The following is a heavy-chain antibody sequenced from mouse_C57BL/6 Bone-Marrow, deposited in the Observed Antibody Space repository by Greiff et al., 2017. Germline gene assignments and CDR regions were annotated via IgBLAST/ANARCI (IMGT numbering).Heavy chain of an antibody. Sequence: EVKLVESGGGLVQSGRSLRLSCATSGFTFSDFYMEWVRQAPGKGLEWIAASRNKANDYTTEYSVSVKGRFIVSRDTSHSILYLQMNALRAEDTAIYYCARDGWAMDYRGQGTSVTVS. CDR3: ARDGWAMDY. CDR1: GFTFSDFY. D-gene: IGHD1-1*02. V-gene: IGHV7-1*01. J-gene: IGHJ4*01. CDR2: SRNKANDYTT.